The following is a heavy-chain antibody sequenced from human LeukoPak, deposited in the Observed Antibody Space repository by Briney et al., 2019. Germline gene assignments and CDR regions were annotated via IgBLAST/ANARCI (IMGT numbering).Heavy chain of an antibody. V-gene: IGHV4-61*01. Sequence: KPSETLSLTCTVSGGSVNSGSYYWSWIRQPPGKGLEWIGYIYYSGSTNYNPSLKSRVTISVDTSKNQFSLKLSSVTAADTAVYYCASGYSYGYYYFDYWGQGTLVTVSS. CDR2: IYYSGST. D-gene: IGHD5-18*01. CDR3: ASGYSYGYYYFDY. J-gene: IGHJ4*02. CDR1: GGSVNSGSYY.